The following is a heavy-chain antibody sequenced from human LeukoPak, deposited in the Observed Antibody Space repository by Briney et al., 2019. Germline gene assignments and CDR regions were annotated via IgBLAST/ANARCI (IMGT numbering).Heavy chain of an antibody. J-gene: IGHJ6*03. CDR3: ASLWSGLYYYMDV. D-gene: IGHD3-3*01. V-gene: IGHV4-61*02. Sequence: SETLSLTCTVSGGSISSGSYYWSWIRQPAGKGLEWIGRIYASGSTNYNPSLKSRVTISVDTSKNQFSLKLSSVTAADTAVYYCASLWSGLYYYMDVWGKGTTVTVSS. CDR2: IYASGST. CDR1: GGSISSGSYY.